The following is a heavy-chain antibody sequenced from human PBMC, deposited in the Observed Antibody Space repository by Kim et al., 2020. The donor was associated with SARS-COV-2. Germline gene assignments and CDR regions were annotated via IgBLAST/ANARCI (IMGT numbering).Heavy chain of an antibody. V-gene: IGHV1-3*01. D-gene: IGHD6-19*01. J-gene: IGHJ4*02. Sequence: SQKFQGRDTITREPSASTAYMELSSLRSEETAVYYCAREGIAVAGIDYWGQGTLVTVSS. CDR3: AREGIAVAGIDY.